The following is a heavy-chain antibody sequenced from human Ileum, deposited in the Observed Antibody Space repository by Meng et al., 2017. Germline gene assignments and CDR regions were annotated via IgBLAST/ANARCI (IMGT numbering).Heavy chain of an antibody. J-gene: IGHJ5*02. CDR2: IYYSGTI. Sequence: QGQLQESGTGLVRPSQTLSLTCTVSVVSNSRGFYHWNWIRQPPGKGLEWIGSIYYSGTIYYNPSLKSRVTISLDTSKNQFSLNLSSVTAADTAVYYCARDRFSSGSSNWFDPWGQGTLVTVSS. CDR1: VVSNSRGFYH. CDR3: ARDRFSSGSSNWFDP. V-gene: IGHV4-31*03. D-gene: IGHD3-10*01.